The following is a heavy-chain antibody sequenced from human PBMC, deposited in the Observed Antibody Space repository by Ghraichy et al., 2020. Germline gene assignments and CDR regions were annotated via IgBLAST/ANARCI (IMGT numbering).Heavy chain of an antibody. J-gene: IGHJ6*03. Sequence: SETLSLTCAVYGGSFSGYYWSWIRQPPGKGLEWIGEINHSGSTNYNPSLKSRVTISVDTSKNQFSLKLSSVTAADTAVYYCARNRPTYSREPYYYYYYYMDVWV. V-gene: IGHV4-34*01. CDR1: GGSFSGYY. CDR2: INHSGST. D-gene: IGHD2/OR15-2a*01. CDR3: ARNRPTYSREPYYYYYYYMDV.